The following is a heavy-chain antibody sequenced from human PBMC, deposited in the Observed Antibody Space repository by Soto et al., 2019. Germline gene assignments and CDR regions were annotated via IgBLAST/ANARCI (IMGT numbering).Heavy chain of an antibody. CDR3: TTDNYDFWSGYGRPPNYGMDV. CDR2: IKSKTDGGTT. CDR1: GFTFSNAW. V-gene: IGHV3-15*07. Sequence: PGGSLRLSCAASGFTFSNAWVNWVRQAPGKGLEWVGRIKSKTDGGTTDYAAPVKGRFTISRDDSKNTLYLQMNSLKTEDTAAYYCTTDNYDFWSGYGRPPNYGMDVWSQGTTVTVSS. D-gene: IGHD3-3*01. J-gene: IGHJ6*02.